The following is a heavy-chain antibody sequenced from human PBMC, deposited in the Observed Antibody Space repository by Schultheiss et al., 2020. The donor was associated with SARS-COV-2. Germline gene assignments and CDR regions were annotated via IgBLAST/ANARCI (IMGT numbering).Heavy chain of an antibody. D-gene: IGHD2-21*02. V-gene: IGHV3-21*04. J-gene: IGHJ5*02. CDR3: ARDGIRTAPGNWFDP. CDR2: ISSSSSYI. CDR1: GFTFSSYS. Sequence: GESLKISCAASGFTFSSYSMNWVRQAPGKGLEWVSSISSSSSYIYYADSVKGRFTISRDNAKNSLYLQMNSLRAEDTAVYYCARDGIRTAPGNWFDPWGQGTLVTVSS.